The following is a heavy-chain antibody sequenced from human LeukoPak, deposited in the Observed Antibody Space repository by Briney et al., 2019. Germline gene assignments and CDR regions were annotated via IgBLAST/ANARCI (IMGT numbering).Heavy chain of an antibody. CDR1: GFTFSYYY. Sequence: GGSLTLTLAASGFTFSYYYMNWIRQAPGKGLEWVSYISSSSSYTNYADPVKGRFTISRDNAKNSLYLQMNSMRAEDTAVYYCARAQRGYSYGYGPSYFDYWGHGTGVTVSS. CDR3: ARAQRGYSYGYGPSYFDY. CDR2: ISSSSSYT. V-gene: IGHV3-11*06. D-gene: IGHD5-18*01. J-gene: IGHJ4*01.